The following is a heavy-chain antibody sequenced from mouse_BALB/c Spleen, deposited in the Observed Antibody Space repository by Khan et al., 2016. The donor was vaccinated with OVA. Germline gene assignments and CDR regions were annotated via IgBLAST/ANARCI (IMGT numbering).Heavy chain of an antibody. J-gene: IGHJ2*01. CDR3: ARVYGGDFDY. CDR2: ISYSGNT. Sequence: EVQLQESGPGLVKPSQSLSLICTVTGYSITSDYAWNWIRQFPGNKLEWMGFISYSGNTKYNPSLKSRISINRDPSKNQFFLQLNSVTTEDTATSYCARVYGGDFDYWGQGTTLTVSS. V-gene: IGHV3-2*02. CDR1: GYSITSDYA. D-gene: IGHD1-1*01.